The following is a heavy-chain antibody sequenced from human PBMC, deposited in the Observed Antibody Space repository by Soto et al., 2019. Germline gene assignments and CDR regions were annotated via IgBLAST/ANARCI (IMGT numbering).Heavy chain of an antibody. CDR2: IYYSGST. D-gene: IGHD6-19*01. J-gene: IGHJ4*02. CDR1: GGSISSSSYY. Sequence: SETLSLTCTVSGGSISSSSYYWGWIRQPPGKGLEWIGSIYYSGSTYYNPSLKSRVTISVDTSKNQFSLKLSSVTAADTAVYYCARHQMQWLAVPYYFDYWGQGTLVTSPQ. CDR3: ARHQMQWLAVPYYFDY. V-gene: IGHV4-39*01.